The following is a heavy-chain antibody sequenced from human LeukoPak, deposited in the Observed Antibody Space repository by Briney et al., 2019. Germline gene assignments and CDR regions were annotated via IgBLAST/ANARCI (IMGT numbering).Heavy chain of an antibody. J-gene: IGHJ5*02. CDR3: ARDLRSQWLVARFDP. V-gene: IGHV1-18*01. CDR2: ISAYNGNT. CDR1: GYTFTSYG. Sequence: ASVKVSCKASGYTFTSYGISWVRQAPGQGLEWMGWISAYNGNTNYAQKLQGRVTMTTDTSTSTAYMELRSLRSDDTAVYYFARDLRSQWLVARFDPWGQGTLVTVSS. D-gene: IGHD6-19*01.